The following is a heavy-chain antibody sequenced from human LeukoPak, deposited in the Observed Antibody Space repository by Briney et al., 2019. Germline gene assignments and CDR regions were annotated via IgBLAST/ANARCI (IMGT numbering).Heavy chain of an antibody. V-gene: IGHV4-39*07. Sequence: SQTLSLTCTVSGGSISSSSYYWGWIRQPPGKGLEWIGSIYYSGSTYYNPSLKSRVTISVDTSKNQFSLKLSSVTAADTAVYYCARVGSYFGQVDYWGQGTLVTVSS. CDR1: GGSISSSSYY. CDR3: ARVGSYFGQVDY. CDR2: IYYSGST. J-gene: IGHJ4*02. D-gene: IGHD1-26*01.